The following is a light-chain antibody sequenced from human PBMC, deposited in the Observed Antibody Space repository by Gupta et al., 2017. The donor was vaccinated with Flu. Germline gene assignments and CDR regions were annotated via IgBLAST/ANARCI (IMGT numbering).Light chain of an antibody. CDR1: SLRSYY. J-gene: IGLJ3*02. Sequence: SSELTQDPAVSVALGQTVRITCQGDSLRSYYASWYQQKPGQAPVLVIYGKNNRPPGIPDRFSGSSSGNTASVTITGAEAEDETDYYCHSRDSSGNPVFGGGTKLTVL. V-gene: IGLV3-19*01. CDR3: HSRDSSGNPV. CDR2: GKN.